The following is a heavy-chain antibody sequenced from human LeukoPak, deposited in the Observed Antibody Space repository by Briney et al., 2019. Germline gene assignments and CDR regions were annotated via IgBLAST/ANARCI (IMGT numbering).Heavy chain of an antibody. J-gene: IGHJ4*02. V-gene: IGHV1-18*04. Sequence: ASVTVSCKASGYTFITYHMHWVRQAPGQGLEWMGWISAYSGKTKYAQKVQGRVTMTTDTSTSTAYMDLRSLTSDDTAVYYCAVGGYSYDSSGYSDFDYWGQGTLVTVSS. CDR3: AVGGYSYDSSGYSDFDY. D-gene: IGHD3-22*01. CDR2: ISAYSGKT. CDR1: GYTFITYH.